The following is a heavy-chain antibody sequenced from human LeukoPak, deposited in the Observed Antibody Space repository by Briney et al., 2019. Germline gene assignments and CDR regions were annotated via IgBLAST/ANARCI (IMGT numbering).Heavy chain of an antibody. D-gene: IGHD6-6*01. V-gene: IGHV3-66*01. CDR2: IYTGGTQ. J-gene: IGHJ4*02. CDR3: ARDSSSYYFDY. CDR1: GFSVTSNH. Sequence: PGGSLRLSCAASGFSVTSNHMNWVRQAPGKGLEWVSIIYTGGTQNNADSLNDRSTISRDDSINKPNLHITSLEAEDTAVYYCARDSSSYYFDYWGQGTLVTVSS.